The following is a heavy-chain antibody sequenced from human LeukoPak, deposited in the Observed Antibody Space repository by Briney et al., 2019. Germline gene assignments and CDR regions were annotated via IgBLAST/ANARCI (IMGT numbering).Heavy chain of an antibody. D-gene: IGHD3-10*01. J-gene: IGHJ3*02. Sequence: SQTLSLTCAISGDSVSSNSAAWNWIRQSPSRGLEWLGRTYYRSKWYNDYAVSVKSRITINPDTSKSQFSLQLKSVTPEDTAVYYCARGGLVRGSLDSLSAFDIWGQGTLVTVSS. V-gene: IGHV6-1*01. CDR1: GDSVSSNSAA. CDR2: TYYRSKWYN. CDR3: ARGGLVRGSLDSLSAFDI.